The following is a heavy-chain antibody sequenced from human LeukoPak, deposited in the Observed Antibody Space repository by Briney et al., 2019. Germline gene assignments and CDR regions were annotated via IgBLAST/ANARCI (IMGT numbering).Heavy chain of an antibody. D-gene: IGHD6-13*01. CDR2: INYSGRDT. CDR3: ATRGSSWYHDGY. Sequence: PGGSLRLSCAASGFTFSSYSMTWVRQAPGKGLDWVSVINYSGRDTFYADSVKGRFTISRDNSKNTLYLQMNSLRAEDTAVYYCATRGSSWYHDGYWGQGTLVTVSS. CDR1: GFTFSSYS. V-gene: IGHV3-23*01. J-gene: IGHJ4*02.